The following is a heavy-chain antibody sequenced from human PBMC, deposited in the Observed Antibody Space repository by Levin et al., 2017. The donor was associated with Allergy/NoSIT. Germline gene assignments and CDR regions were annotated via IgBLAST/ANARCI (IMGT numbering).Heavy chain of an antibody. D-gene: IGHD4-17*01. V-gene: IGHV1-2*02. J-gene: IGHJ4*02. CDR1: GYTFTDHY. Sequence: ASVKVSCEAAGYTFTDHYMHWVRQAPGQGLEWMGWVNCNSGDTHYAQKFQDRVTMTRDTSITTAYIEVSSLRFDDTALYFCARNDYGDYVKNFDYWGQGTLVTVSS. CDR3: ARNDYGDYVKNFDY. CDR2: VNCNSGDT.